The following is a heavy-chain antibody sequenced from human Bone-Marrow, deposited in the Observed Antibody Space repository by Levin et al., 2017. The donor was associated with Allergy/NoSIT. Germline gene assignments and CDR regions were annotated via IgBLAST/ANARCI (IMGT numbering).Heavy chain of an antibody. CDR3: ARVGVPATWRGYENHYYYYRDL. J-gene: IGHJ6*03. CDR1: GGSIMRTNYY. CDR2: IYYGGTT. V-gene: IGHV4-39*02. Sequence: SETLSLTCTVSGGSIMRTNYYWGWIRQPPGKGLEWIASIYYGGTTNYNPSLKSRLTISVDTSKNHFSLRLKSVTAADTATYYCARVGVPATWRGYENHYYYYRDLWGKGTTVTV. D-gene: IGHD3-16*01.